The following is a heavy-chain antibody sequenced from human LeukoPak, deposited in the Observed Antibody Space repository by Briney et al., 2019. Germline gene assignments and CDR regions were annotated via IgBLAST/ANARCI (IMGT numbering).Heavy chain of an antibody. J-gene: IGHJ5*02. D-gene: IGHD1-26*01. Sequence: PGGSLRLSCAASGFAFSNYGLHWVCQAPGKGLEWVAFIQYDGSNKFHTDSVKGRFTVSRDNAKNSLYLQMNSLRAEDTAVYYCARDQGGERWFDPWGQGTLVTVSS. CDR1: GFAFSNYG. CDR2: IQYDGSNK. V-gene: IGHV3-30*02. CDR3: ARDQGGERWFDP.